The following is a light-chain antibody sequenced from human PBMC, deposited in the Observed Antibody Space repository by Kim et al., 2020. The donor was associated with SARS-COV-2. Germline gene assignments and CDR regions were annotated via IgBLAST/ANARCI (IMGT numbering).Light chain of an antibody. CDR1: QTVSSS. Sequence: ETVMTQSPATLSVSPGERVTLSCRASQTVSSSLAWYQQKPGQAPRLLIYGASARATGTPARFSGSASGTEFTLTISSLQSEDFAVYYCQQYYNWPRTFGQGTKVDIK. CDR2: GAS. CDR3: QQYYNWPRT. V-gene: IGKV3-15*01. J-gene: IGKJ1*01.